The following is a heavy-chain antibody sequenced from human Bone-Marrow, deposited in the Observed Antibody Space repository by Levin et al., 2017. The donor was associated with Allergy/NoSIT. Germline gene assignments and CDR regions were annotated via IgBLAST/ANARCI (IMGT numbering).Heavy chain of an antibody. CDR2: ISSSGSTI. V-gene: IGHV3-11*01. CDR3: ARGHYLVPAATNYFDY. D-gene: IGHD2-2*01. CDR1: GFTFSDYY. J-gene: IGHJ4*02. Sequence: PGGSLRLSCAASGFTFSDYYMSWIRQAPGKGLEWVSYISSSGSTIYYADSVKGRFTISRDNAKNSLYLQMNSLRAEDTAVYYCARGHYLVPAATNYFDYWGQGTLVTVSS.